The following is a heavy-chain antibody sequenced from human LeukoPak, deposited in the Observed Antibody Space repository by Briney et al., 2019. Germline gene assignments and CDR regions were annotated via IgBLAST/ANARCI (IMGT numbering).Heavy chain of an antibody. Sequence: GGSLRLSCAASGFTFSSYGMSWVRQAPGKGLEWVSAINTGGVSTYYADSVKGRFTISRDNSKNTLYLQMNSLRAEDTAVYYCAKFSSSGWSRSTNKWGQGTLVTVSS. D-gene: IGHD6-19*01. J-gene: IGHJ4*02. CDR2: INTGGVST. CDR3: AKFSSSGWSRSTNK. CDR1: GFTFSSYG. V-gene: IGHV3-23*01.